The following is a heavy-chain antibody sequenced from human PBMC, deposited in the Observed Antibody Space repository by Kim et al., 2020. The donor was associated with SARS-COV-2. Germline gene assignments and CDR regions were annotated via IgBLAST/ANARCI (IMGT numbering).Heavy chain of an antibody. CDR1: GYTFTGYY. CDR2: INPNSGGT. D-gene: IGHD6-19*01. V-gene: IGHV1-2*02. Sequence: ASVKVSCKASGYTFTGYYMHWVRQAPGQGLEWMGWINPNSGGTNYAQKFQGRVTMTRDTSISTAYMELSRLRSDDTAVYYCAREPPPVAGTSGGGMDVWGQGTTVTVSS. CDR3: AREPPPVAGTSGGGMDV. J-gene: IGHJ6*02.